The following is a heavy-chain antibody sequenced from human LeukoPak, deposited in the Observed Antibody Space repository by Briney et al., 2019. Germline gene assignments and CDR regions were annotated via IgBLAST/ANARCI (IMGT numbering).Heavy chain of an antibody. Sequence: ETLSLTCTVSGGSISSYYWSWIRQPPGKGLEWIGYIYYSGSTNYNPSLKSRATISVDTSKNQFSLKLSSVTAADTAVYYCAREKYYDILTGLMDVWGKGTTVTVSS. CDR1: GGSISSYY. V-gene: IGHV4-59*01. D-gene: IGHD3-9*01. CDR2: IYYSGST. J-gene: IGHJ6*04. CDR3: AREKYYDILTGLMDV.